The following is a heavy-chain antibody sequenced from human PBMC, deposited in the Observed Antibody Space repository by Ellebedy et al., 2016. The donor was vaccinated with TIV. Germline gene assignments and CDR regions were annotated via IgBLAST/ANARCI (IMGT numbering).Heavy chain of an antibody. Sequence: PGGSLRLSCAVSGFTFSSYSMNWVRQAPGKGLEWVSYISSSSSSIYYADSVKGRFTISRDNAKNSLYLQMNSLRAEDTAVYYCARRFCSGGNCYEHWFYGMDFWGQGTTVTVSS. V-gene: IGHV3-21*01. D-gene: IGHD2-15*01. CDR2: ISSSSSSI. J-gene: IGHJ6*02. CDR3: ARRFCSGGNCYEHWFYGMDF. CDR1: GFTFSSYS.